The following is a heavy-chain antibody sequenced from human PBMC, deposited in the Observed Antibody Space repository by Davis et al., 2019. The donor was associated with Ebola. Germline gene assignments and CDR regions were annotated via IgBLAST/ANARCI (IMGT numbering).Heavy chain of an antibody. J-gene: IGHJ4*02. V-gene: IGHV3-30*04. Sequence: GESLMLSCAASRFTFPHYAMHWVRQAPGKGLEWVAVISQDGSYQYYADSVKGRFTISRDNSRDTLYLQMNSLRPEDTALYYCARDNYDSQSPGGGYFDYWGQGTLVTVSS. CDR3: ARDNYDSQSPGGGYFDY. CDR1: RFTFPHYA. CDR2: ISQDGSYQ. D-gene: IGHD3-22*01.